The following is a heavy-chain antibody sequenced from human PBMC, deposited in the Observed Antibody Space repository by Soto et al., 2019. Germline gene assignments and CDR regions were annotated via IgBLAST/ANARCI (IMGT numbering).Heavy chain of an antibody. V-gene: IGHV1-69*13. Sequence: GASVKVSCKASGGTFSSYAISWVRQAPGQGLEWMGGIIPIFGTANYAQKFQGRVTITADESTSTAYMELSSLRSEDTAVYYCARDNPGIAGAGISVVEYNWFDPWGQGTLVTVSS. D-gene: IGHD6-19*01. J-gene: IGHJ5*02. CDR3: ARDNPGIAGAGISVVEYNWFDP. CDR1: GGTFSSYA. CDR2: IIPIFGTA.